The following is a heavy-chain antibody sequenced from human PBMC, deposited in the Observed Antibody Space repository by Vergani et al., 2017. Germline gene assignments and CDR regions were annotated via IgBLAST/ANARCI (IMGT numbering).Heavy chain of an antibody. CDR2: ISWDGGST. J-gene: IGHJ4*02. V-gene: IGHV3-43*01. D-gene: IGHD3-3*01. CDR1: GFTFDDYT. Sequence: EVQLVESGGVVVQPGGSLRLSCAASGFTFDDYTMHWVRQAPGKGLEWVSLISWDGGSTYYADSVKGRFTISRDNSKNTLYLQMNSLRAEDTAVYYCARGDGIFDPRFDYWGQGTLVTVSS. CDR3: ARGDGIFDPRFDY.